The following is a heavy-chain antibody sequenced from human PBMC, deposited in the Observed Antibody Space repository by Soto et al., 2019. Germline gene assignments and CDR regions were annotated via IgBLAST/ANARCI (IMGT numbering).Heavy chain of an antibody. CDR3: ARDHLRNAFAI. D-gene: IGHD3-16*01. Sequence: PGGSLRLSCAASGFTFSSYSMNWVRQAPGKGLEWVSSISSSSSYIFYADSVKGRFTISRDNAKNSLYLQMNSLRAEDTAVYYCARDHLRNAFAIWGQGTMVTVSS. V-gene: IGHV3-21*01. J-gene: IGHJ3*02. CDR1: GFTFSSYS. CDR2: ISSSSSYI.